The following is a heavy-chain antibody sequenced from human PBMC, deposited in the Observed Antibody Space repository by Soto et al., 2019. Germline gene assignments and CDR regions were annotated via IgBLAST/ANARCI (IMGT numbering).Heavy chain of an antibody. D-gene: IGHD4-17*01. CDR3: ARHSGSYGDYDY. CDR1: GGSIISSSYY. V-gene: IGHV4-39*01. CDR2: KYYTGNT. J-gene: IGHJ4*02. Sequence: SQTMSLTCSVSGGSIISSSYYRPWFRQPPGKGLEWIGSKYYTGNTYYNPSLKSRVTLSVDRSKNQFSLKLSSVTAADTAVYYCARHSGSYGDYDYWGQGTLVTVSS.